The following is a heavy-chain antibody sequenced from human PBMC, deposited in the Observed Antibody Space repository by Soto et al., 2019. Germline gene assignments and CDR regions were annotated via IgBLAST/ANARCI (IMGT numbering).Heavy chain of an antibody. D-gene: IGHD1-20*01. Sequence: QVRLEQSGADVKKPGASVKVSCKASGYTFTSYDINWVRQTTGQGLEWMGWMNPHSGNTGYAQKFQGRLTLTSNTSISTAYLDLSSLRTEDTAIYYCARGINWGQGTLVTVSS. CDR1: GYTFTSYD. CDR3: ARGIN. CDR2: MNPHSGNT. V-gene: IGHV1-8*01. J-gene: IGHJ4*02.